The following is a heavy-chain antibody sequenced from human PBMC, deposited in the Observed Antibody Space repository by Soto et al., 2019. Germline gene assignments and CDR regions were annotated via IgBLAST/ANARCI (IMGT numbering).Heavy chain of an antibody. Sequence: RWIRKPPGKGLEWIGNIYYSGGTNFNPSLKSRVTISVDTSRNQCSLKMTSVTAADTAVYFCAREHVRSRGTCIASWVQRTLVTGSS. J-gene: IGHJ5*02. CDR3: AREHVRSRGTCIAS. V-gene: IGHV4-59*01. CDR2: IYYSGGT.